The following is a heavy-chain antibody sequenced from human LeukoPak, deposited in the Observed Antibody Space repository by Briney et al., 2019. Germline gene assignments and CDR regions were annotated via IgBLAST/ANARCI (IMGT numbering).Heavy chain of an antibody. V-gene: IGHV3-53*01. D-gene: IGHD1-7*01. CDR3: ARDPRITGTTP. CDR1: GFTISNKY. CDR2: IYSGGDT. Sequence: PGGSLRLSCAASGFTISNKYMSWVRQAPGKGLEWVPTIYSGGDTYYADSVKGRFTISRDNSKNTLYLQMNSLRAGDTAVYYCARDPRITGTTPWGQGTLVTVSS. J-gene: IGHJ5*02.